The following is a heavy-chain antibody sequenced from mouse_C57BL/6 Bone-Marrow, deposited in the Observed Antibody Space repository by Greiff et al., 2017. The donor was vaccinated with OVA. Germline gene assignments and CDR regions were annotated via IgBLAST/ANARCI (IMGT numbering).Heavy chain of an antibody. J-gene: IGHJ2*01. V-gene: IGHV1-42*01. CDR1: GYSFTGYY. CDR2: INPSTGGT. Sequence: VQLQQSGPELVKPGASVKISCKASGYSFTGYYMNWVKQSPEKSLEWIGEINPSTGGTTYNQKFKAKATLTVDKSSSTAYMQLKSLTSEDSAVYYCARLDDYFDYWGQGTTLTVSS. CDR3: ARLDDYFDY.